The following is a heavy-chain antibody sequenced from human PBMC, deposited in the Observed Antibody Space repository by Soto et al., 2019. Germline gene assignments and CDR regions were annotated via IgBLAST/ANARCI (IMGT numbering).Heavy chain of an antibody. J-gene: IGHJ4*02. CDR3: ARQRYNLFYFHY. CDR2: IYYSGST. V-gene: IGHV4-59*05. CDR1: GVSISSYY. D-gene: IGHD1-20*01. Sequence: SETLSLTCTVSGVSISSYYWIWIRQPPGKGLEWIGSIYYSGSTYYNPSLKSRVTISADTSKNQFSLKLSSVTAADTAVYYCARQRYNLFYFHYRGQGTLVTVSS.